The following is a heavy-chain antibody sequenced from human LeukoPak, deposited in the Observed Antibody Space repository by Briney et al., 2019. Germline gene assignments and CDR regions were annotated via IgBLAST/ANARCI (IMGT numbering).Heavy chain of an antibody. D-gene: IGHD3-22*01. CDR2: IIPIFGTA. CDR1: GGTFSSYA. J-gene: IGHJ4*02. Sequence: GGSLRLSCKASGGTFSSYAISWVRQAPGQGLEWMGGIIPIFGTANYAQKFQGRVTITTDESTSTAYMELSSLRSEDTAVYYCAREAAYYDSSGYYSTWGQGTLVTVSS. CDR3: AREAAYYDSSGYYST. V-gene: IGHV1-69*05.